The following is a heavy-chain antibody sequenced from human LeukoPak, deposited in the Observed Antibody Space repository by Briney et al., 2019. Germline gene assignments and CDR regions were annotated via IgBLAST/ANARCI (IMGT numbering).Heavy chain of an antibody. CDR2: MSYDGSNK. D-gene: IGHD5-24*01. V-gene: IGHV3-30*18. J-gene: IGHJ4*02. CDR3: AKGHSNGYYYFDS. CDR1: GFIFSNYD. Sequence: PGGSLRLSCAASGFIFSNYDMRWVRQAPGKGLEWVAVMSYDGSNKYYADSLKGRFTISRDNSKNTVFLQMNSLRGEDTDVYYCAKGHSNGYYYFDSWGQGTLVTVSS.